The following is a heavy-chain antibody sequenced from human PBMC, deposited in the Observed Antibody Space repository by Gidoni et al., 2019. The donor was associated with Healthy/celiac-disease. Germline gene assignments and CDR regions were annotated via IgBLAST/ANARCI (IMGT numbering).Heavy chain of an antibody. V-gene: IGHV3-30-3*01. J-gene: IGHJ4*02. Sequence: QVQLVESGGGVVQPGRSLRLSCAAPVLTFSSYAMPWVRQAPGKGLEWVAVISYDGSNKYYADSVKGRFTISRDNSKNTLYLQMNSLRAEDTAVYYCARGDGIPEDYGDYWGQGTLVTVSS. CDR3: ARGDGIPEDYGDY. CDR1: VLTFSSYA. CDR2: ISYDGSNK. D-gene: IGHD2-21*01.